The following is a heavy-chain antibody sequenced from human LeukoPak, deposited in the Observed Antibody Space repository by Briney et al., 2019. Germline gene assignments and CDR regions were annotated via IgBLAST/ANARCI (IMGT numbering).Heavy chain of an antibody. CDR3: ARVYGGTYYYYYYYMDV. D-gene: IGHD4-23*01. J-gene: IGHJ6*03. V-gene: IGHV4-61*08. CDR1: GGSISSGGYY. CDR2: IYYSGST. Sequence: PSQTLSLTCTVSGGSISSGGYYWSWIRQPPGKGLKWIGYIYYSGSTNYNPSLKSRVTISVDTSKNQFSLKLSSVTAADTAVYYCARVYGGTYYYYYYYMDVWGKGTTVTVSS.